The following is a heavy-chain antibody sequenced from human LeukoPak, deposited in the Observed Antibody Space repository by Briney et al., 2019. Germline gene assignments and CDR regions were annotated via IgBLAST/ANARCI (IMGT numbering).Heavy chain of an antibody. CDR1: GDSVSSNSAA. J-gene: IGHJ4*02. D-gene: IGHD6-19*01. CDR3: AREGSSSGDFDY. CDR2: TYYRSKWYK. V-gene: IGHV6-1*01. Sequence: SQTLSLTCAISGDSVSSNSAAWNRIRQSPSRGLEWLGRTYYRSKWYKDYAVSVKSRITINADTSKNQFSLQLNSVTPEDTAVYYCAREGSSSGDFDYWGQGTLVTVSS.